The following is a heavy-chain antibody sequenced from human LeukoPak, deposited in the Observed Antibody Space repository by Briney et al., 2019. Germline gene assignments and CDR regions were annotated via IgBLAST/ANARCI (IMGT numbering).Heavy chain of an antibody. Sequence: GESLKISCKGSGYSFTNYWIGWVRQMPGKGLEWMGIIYPGDSDTRYIPSFQGQVTISADKSINTAYLQWNNLKASDTAMYYCVRVLWTWALNYYYGMDVWGQGTTVTVS. V-gene: IGHV5-51*01. CDR2: IYPGDSDT. J-gene: IGHJ6*02. D-gene: IGHD2-8*02. CDR1: GYSFTNYW. CDR3: VRVLWTWALNYYYGMDV.